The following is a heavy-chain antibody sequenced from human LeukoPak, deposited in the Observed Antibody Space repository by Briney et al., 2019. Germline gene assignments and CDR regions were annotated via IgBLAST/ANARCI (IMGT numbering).Heavy chain of an antibody. CDR1: GGSISSGSYY. CDR2: IYTSGST. CDR3: ARRSERGYSSSWYSVWGNDVFDY. D-gene: IGHD6-13*01. Sequence: SETLSLTCTVSGGSISSGSYYWSWIRQPAGKGLEWIGRIYTSGSTNYNPSLKSRVTISVDTSKNQFSLKLSSVTAADTAVYFCARRSERGYSSSWYSVWGNDVFDYWGQGTLVTVSS. J-gene: IGHJ4*02. V-gene: IGHV4-61*02.